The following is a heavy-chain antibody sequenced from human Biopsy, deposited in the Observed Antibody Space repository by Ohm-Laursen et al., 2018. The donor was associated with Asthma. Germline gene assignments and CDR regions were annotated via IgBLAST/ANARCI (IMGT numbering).Heavy chain of an antibody. Sequence: GSLRLSCTASGFTFGDYWMSWVRQVPGRGLEWVANIKHDGSENNHVDSLKGRFTISRDNAKNSLYLQMNSLRAEDTAVYYCARVGYSSSWYGDYYYGMDVWGQGTTVTVSS. CDR3: ARVGYSSSWYGDYYYGMDV. D-gene: IGHD6-13*01. CDR1: GFTFGDYW. V-gene: IGHV3-7*01. CDR2: IKHDGSEN. J-gene: IGHJ6*02.